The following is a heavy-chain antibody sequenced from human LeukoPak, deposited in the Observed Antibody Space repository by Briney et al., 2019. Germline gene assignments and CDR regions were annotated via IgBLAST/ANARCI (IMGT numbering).Heavy chain of an antibody. CDR3: ARIRSGYYSDY. J-gene: IGHJ4*02. CDR2: ISSSSSTI. Sequence: GGSLRLSCAASGFTFSNYEMNWVRQAPGKGLEWVSCISSSSSTIYYADSVKGRFTISRDNAENSLFLQMSSLRDEDTAVYYCARIRSGYYSDYWGQGTLVTVSS. CDR1: GFTFSNYE. D-gene: IGHD3-22*01. V-gene: IGHV3-48*02.